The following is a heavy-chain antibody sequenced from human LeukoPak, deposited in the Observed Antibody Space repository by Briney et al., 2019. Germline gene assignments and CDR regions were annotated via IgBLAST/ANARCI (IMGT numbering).Heavy chain of an antibody. V-gene: IGHV1-69*05. Sequence: SVKVSCKASGGTFSSYAISWVRQAPGQGLEWMGGIIPIFGTANYAQKFQGRVTITTDESTSTAYMELSSLRSEDTAVYYCARDLGYCTNGVCRYYMDVWGKGTTVTVSS. CDR2: IIPIFGTA. CDR1: GGTFSSYA. J-gene: IGHJ6*03. CDR3: ARDLGYCTNGVCRYYMDV. D-gene: IGHD2-8*01.